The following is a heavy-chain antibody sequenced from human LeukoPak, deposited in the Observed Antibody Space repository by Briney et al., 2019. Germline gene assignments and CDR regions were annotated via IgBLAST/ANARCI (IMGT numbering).Heavy chain of an antibody. CDR1: GGSISSSGYY. V-gene: IGHV4-61*02. D-gene: IGHD6-13*01. J-gene: IGHJ6*03. CDR2: IFTSGST. CDR3: ARFRGAGYSSSWYSPRGYYYMDV. Sequence: SETLSLTCTVSGGSISSSGYYWTWIRQPAVKGLQWIGRIFTSGSTSYNPSLKSRLTISLDMSKNQFSLRLTSVIAADTAVYYCARFRGAGYSSSWYSPRGYYYMDVWGKGTTVTVSS.